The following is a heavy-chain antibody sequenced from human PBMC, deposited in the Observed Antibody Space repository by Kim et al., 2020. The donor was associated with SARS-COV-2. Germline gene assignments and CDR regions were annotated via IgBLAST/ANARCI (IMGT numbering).Heavy chain of an antibody. J-gene: IGHJ2*01. CDR1: GFTFSSYG. CDR3: AKDLRTTGGFDL. V-gene: IGHV3-33*06. CDR2: IWYDGSNK. D-gene: IGHD4-17*01. Sequence: GGSLRLSCAASGFTFSSYGMHWVRQAPGKGLEWVAVIWYDGSNKYYADSVKGRFTISRDNSKNTLYLQMNSLRAEDTAVYYCAKDLRTTGGFDLWGRGTLVTVSS.